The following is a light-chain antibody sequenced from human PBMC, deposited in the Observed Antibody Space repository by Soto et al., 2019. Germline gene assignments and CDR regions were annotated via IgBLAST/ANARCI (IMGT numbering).Light chain of an antibody. J-gene: IGKJ1*01. V-gene: IGKV1-27*01. CDR1: QDINNY. Sequence: DIQMTQSPSSLSASVGDRVTITCRASQDINNYLAWYQVQPGKGPKLLIYAASTLQSGVPSRFSGSGSGTDFTLTISSLQPEDVATYFCQKYNCAPRTFGQGTRVEI. CDR3: QKYNCAPRT. CDR2: AAS.